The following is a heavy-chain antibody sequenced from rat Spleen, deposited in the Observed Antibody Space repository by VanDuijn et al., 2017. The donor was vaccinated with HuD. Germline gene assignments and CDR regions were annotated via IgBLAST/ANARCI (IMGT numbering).Heavy chain of an antibody. CDR3: ARHNSGYGYVMDA. V-gene: IGHV5-22*01. J-gene: IGHJ4*01. CDR2: ISYEGSST. Sequence: EVQLVESGGGLVQPGRSMKLSCAASGFTFSDYYMAWVRQAPKKGLEWVASISYEGSSTYYGDSVKGRFTISRDNAKSTLYLQMDSLRSEDTATYYCARHNSGYGYVMDAWGQGASVTVSS. D-gene: IGHD4-3*01. CDR1: GFTFSDYY.